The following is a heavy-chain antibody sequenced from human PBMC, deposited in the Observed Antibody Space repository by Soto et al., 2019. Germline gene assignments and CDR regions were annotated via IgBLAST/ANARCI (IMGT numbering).Heavy chain of an antibody. J-gene: IGHJ4*02. CDR1: GFTFSSYA. V-gene: IGHV3-30-3*01. CDR3: ARDIVVVVAATGVDY. CDR2: ISYDGSNK. Sequence: GGSLRLSCAASGFTFSSYAMHWVRQAPGKGLEWVAVISYDGSNKYYADSVKGRFTISRDNSKNTLYLQMNSLRAEDTAVYYCARDIVVVVAATGVDYWGQGTLVTVSS. D-gene: IGHD2-15*01.